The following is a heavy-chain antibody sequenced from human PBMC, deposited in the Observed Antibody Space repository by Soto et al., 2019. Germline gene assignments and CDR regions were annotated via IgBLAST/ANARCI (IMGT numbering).Heavy chain of an antibody. CDR2: MNPNSGNT. D-gene: IGHD3-3*01. CDR3: ARGLIRFTGRFDP. Sequence: ASVKVSCKXSGYTFTSYDINWVRQATGQGLEWMGWMNPNSGNTGYAQKFQGRVTMTRNTSISTAYMELSSLRSEDTAVYYCARGLIRFTGRFDPWGQGTLVTVSS. J-gene: IGHJ5*02. CDR1: GYTFTSYD. V-gene: IGHV1-8*01.